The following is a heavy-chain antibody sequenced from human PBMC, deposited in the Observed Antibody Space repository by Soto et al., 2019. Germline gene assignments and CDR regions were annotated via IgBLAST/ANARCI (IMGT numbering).Heavy chain of an antibody. Sequence: ASVKVSCKTSGYSFTDSYIHWVRQAPGQGLEWMGWINPKTGDTNYAQKFEDRVAMARDTSISTAYMELNGLRSDDSALYYCATDNAPGIEPLGYWGQGALVTVSS. CDR2: INPKTGDT. CDR3: ATDNAPGIEPLGY. J-gene: IGHJ4*02. CDR1: GYSFTDSY. D-gene: IGHD1-26*01. V-gene: IGHV1-2*02.